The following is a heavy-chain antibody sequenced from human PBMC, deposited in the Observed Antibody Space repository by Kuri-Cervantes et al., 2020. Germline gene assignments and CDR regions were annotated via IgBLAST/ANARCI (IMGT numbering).Heavy chain of an antibody. V-gene: IGHV3-53*01. CDR2: IYSGGST. CDR3: AKDGRLERIAAA. J-gene: IGHJ5*02. CDR1: GFTVSSNY. D-gene: IGHD6-13*01. Sequence: GESLKISCAASGFTVSSNYMSWVRQAPGKGLEWVSVIYSGGSTYYADSVKGRFTISRDNSKNTLYLQMNSLRAEDTAVYYCAKDGRLERIAAAWGQGTLVTVSS.